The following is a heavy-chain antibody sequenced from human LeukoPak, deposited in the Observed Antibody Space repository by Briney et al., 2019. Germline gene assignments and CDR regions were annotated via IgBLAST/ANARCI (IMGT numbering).Heavy chain of an antibody. J-gene: IGHJ4*02. CDR1: GFTFTSYG. V-gene: IGHV3-23*01. D-gene: IGHD4-17*01. CDR3: AKFTYGDYPDY. Sequence: GGSLRLSCAASGFTFTSYGMTWVRQAQGRGLEWVSAIGGSGGSTFYADSVTGRFTIFRDNSKNTLYLQMNSLRAEDTAVYYCAKFTYGDYPDYWGQGTLVTVSS. CDR2: IGGSGGST.